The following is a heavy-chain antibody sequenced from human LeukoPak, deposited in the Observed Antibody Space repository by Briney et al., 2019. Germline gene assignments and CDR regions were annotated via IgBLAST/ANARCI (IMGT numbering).Heavy chain of an antibody. V-gene: IGHV3-15*01. CDR2: IKSKTDGGTT. J-gene: IGHJ4*02. CDR1: GFTFSNAW. CDR3: TTAYYDSSGYYKDY. D-gene: IGHD3-22*01. Sequence: GGSLRHSCAASGFTFSNAWMSWVRQAPGKGLEWVGRIKSKTDGGTTDYAAPVKGRFTISRDDSKNTLYLQMNSLKTEDTAVYYCTTAYYDSSGYYKDYWGQGTLVTVSS.